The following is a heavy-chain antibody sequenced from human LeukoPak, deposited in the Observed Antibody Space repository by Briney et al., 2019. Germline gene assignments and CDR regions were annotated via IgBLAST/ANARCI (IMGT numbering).Heavy chain of an antibody. CDR1: GGSFSGYY. CDR2: INHSGST. J-gene: IGHJ5*02. Sequence: SETLSLTCAVYGGSFSGYYWSWIRQPPGKGLEWIGEINHSGSTNYNPSLKSRVTISVDTSKDQFSLRLSSVTAADTAVYYCAREVDAAAAYNWFDPWGQGTLVTVSS. D-gene: IGHD2-2*01. CDR3: AREVDAAAAYNWFDP. V-gene: IGHV4-34*01.